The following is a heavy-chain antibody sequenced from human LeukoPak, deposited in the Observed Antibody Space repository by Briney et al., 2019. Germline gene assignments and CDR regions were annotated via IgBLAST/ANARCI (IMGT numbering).Heavy chain of an antibody. Sequence: PGGSLRLSCAASGFTFSSYEMNWVRQAPGKGLEWVSSIGSTGTDRYYADSVKGRFTISRDNAKNSLYLQMNSLRAEDTVVYYCATETIGRHYDYWGQGTLLTVSP. D-gene: IGHD1-14*01. J-gene: IGHJ4*02. V-gene: IGHV3-48*03. CDR1: GFTFSSYE. CDR3: ATETIGRHYDY. CDR2: IGSTGTDR.